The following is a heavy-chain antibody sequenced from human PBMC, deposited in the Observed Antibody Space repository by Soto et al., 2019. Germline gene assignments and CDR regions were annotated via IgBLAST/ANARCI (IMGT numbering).Heavy chain of an antibody. CDR3: VRYCSTTLCNGVATRTFDY. V-gene: IGHV3-48*03. CDR1: RFTFSTYE. Sequence: GGSLRLSCAASRFTFSTYEMNWVRQAPGKGLEWVSYISTSGSTGYYADSVKGRFTISRDNTRNSLYLQMNSLRDEDTALYYCVRYCSTTLCNGVATRTFDYWGQGTLVTVS. D-gene: IGHD2-2*01. J-gene: IGHJ4*02. CDR2: ISTSGSTG.